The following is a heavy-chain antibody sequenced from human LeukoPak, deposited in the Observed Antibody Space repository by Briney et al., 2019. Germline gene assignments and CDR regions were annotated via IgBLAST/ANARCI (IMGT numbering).Heavy chain of an antibody. CDR1: GASITNGDFY. CDR3: ARGPDSAKVGY. D-gene: IGHD2-15*01. Sequence: ASQTLSLTCTVSGASITNGDFYCNWIRQHPGKGLEWIGYVYSSGSTYYNPSLRSRVSISVDTSKNQFSLKLSSVTAADTAIYYCARGPDSAKVGYWGQETLVTVSS. CDR2: VYSSGST. J-gene: IGHJ4*02. V-gene: IGHV4-31*03.